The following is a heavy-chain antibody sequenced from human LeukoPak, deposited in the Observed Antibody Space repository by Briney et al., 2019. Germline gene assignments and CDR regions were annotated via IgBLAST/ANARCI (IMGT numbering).Heavy chain of an antibody. CDR2: ISACYGNT. Sequence: VASVKVSCKASGYTFTSYGISWVRQAPGQGLEWMGWISACYGNTNYAQKLQGRVTMTTDTSTSTAYMERRSLRSDDTAVYYCARDGNWGTLDYWGQGTLVTVSS. CDR3: ARDGNWGTLDY. J-gene: IGHJ4*02. V-gene: IGHV1-18*01. CDR1: GYTFTSYG. D-gene: IGHD7-27*01.